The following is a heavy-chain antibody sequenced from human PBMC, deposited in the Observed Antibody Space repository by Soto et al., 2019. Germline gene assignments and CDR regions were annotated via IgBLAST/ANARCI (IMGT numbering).Heavy chain of an antibody. CDR2: IWYDGSNK. J-gene: IGHJ4*02. Sequence: GGSLRVSCAASGFTFSSYGMHWVRQAPGKGLEWVAVIWYDGSNKYYADSVKGRFTISRDNSKNTLYLQMNSLRAEDTAVYYCARDRRLPFVYFAYWGQGTLVTVSS. CDR1: GFTFSSYG. V-gene: IGHV3-33*01. D-gene: IGHD4-17*01. CDR3: ARDRRLPFVYFAY.